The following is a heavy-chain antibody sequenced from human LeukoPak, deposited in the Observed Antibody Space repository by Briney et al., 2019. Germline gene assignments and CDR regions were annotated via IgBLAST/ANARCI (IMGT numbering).Heavy chain of an antibody. V-gene: IGHV3-23*01. J-gene: IGHJ4*02. CDR2: ISGSGGST. D-gene: IGHD3-10*01. Sequence: GGSLRLSCAASGFTFSSYAMSWVRQAPGKGLEWVSAISGSGGSTYYADSVKGRFTISRDNSKNTLYLQMNSLRADDTAVYYCARDGYWFGELLFVYWGQGTLVTVSS. CDR1: GFTFSSYA. CDR3: ARDGYWFGELLFVY.